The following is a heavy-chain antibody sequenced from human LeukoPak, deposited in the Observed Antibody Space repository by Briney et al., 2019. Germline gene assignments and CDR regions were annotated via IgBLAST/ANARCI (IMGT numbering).Heavy chain of an antibody. V-gene: IGHV3-23*01. D-gene: IGHD2-2*01. CDR3: AKDLKEGFCSTTSCYGIDS. CDR2: ISGAGYNT. Sequence: GGSLRLSCAGSGFTFRNYAMSWVRQAPGKGLEWVSAISGAGYNTYYADSVKGRFTLPRDNSKNTLFLQMNSLRAEDTALYYCAKDLKEGFCSTTSCYGIDSWGQGTLVTVSS. J-gene: IGHJ4*02. CDR1: GFTFRNYA.